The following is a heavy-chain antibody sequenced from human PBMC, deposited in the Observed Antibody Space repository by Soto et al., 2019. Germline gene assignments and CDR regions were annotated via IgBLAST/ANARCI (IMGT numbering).Heavy chain of an antibody. V-gene: IGHV3-30*18. J-gene: IGHJ5*02. CDR2: ISYDGSNK. Sequence: PGGSLRLSCAASGFTFSSYGMHWVRQAPGKGLEWVAVISYDGSNKYYADSVKGRFTISRDNSKNTLYLQMNSLRAEDTAVYYCAKDRSGGWSLNWFDPWGQGTLVTVSS. CDR3: AKDRSGGWSLNWFDP. D-gene: IGHD6-19*01. CDR1: GFTFSSYG.